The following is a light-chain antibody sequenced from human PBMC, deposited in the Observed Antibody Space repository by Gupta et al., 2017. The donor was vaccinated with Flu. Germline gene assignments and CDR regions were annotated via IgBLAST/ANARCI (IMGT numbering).Light chain of an antibody. J-gene: IGKJ3*01. CDR3: QQGYSNLFT. CDR1: QSISSY. CDR2: AAS. Sequence: DIQMTQSPSSLSASVGDRVTITCRASQSISSYLNWYQQKPGKAPKLLIYAASSLQSGVPSRFSGSGSGTDFTLPISSLQPEDFATYYCQQGYSNLFTFGPGTKVDIK. V-gene: IGKV1-39*01.